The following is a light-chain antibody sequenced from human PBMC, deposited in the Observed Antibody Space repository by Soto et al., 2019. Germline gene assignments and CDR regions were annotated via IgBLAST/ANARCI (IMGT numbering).Light chain of an antibody. J-gene: IGLJ2*01. V-gene: IGLV2-11*01. CDR2: DVN. Sequence: QSVLTQPRSVSGSPGQSVTLSCTGTSSDVGGYHYVSWYQHHPGKAPKIIIFDVNKRPSGVPDRFSGSKSGNTDSLTISGLQTEDEADYYCCSYAGSYTLVFGGGTKLTVL. CDR1: SSDVGGYHY. CDR3: CSYAGSYTLV.